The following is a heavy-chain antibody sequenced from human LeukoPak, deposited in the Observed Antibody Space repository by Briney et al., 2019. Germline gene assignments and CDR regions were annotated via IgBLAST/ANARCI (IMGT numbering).Heavy chain of an antibody. J-gene: IGHJ4*02. Sequence: PGGSLRLSCTGSGFTFSTYTMNWVRQAPGKGLEWVASIGSTSSNINYADSVKGRFTISRDNAKNSLYLQMNSLRAEDTAVYYCARDRSQHWGQGTLVTVSS. V-gene: IGHV3-21*01. CDR1: GFTFSTYT. CDR3: ARDRSQH. CDR2: IGSTSSNI.